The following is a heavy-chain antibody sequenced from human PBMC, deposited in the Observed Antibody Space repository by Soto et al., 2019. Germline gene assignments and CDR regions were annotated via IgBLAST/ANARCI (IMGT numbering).Heavy chain of an antibody. D-gene: IGHD3-16*01. J-gene: IGHJ3*01. CDR3: ATTSPGGVGQYVDALEL. CDR2: IGPNSGST. CDR1: NYAFTYNA. Sequence: QVQLVQSGPEVKKPGASVKVSCKASNYAFTYNAINWVRQAPVHGLEWMGWIGPNSGSTNYAQDAQGRVTVATDTSTNTSNVELRSRKSDDTAIYYCATTSPGGVGQYVDALELWGQGTLVTGSS. V-gene: IGHV1-18*01.